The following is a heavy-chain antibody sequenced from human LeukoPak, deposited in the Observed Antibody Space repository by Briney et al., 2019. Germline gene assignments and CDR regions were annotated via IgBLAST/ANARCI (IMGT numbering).Heavy chain of an antibody. J-gene: IGHJ5*02. CDR1: GGTFSSYA. Sequence: GASVTVSCKASGGTFSSYAISWVRQAPGQGLEWMGGIIPIFGTANYAQKFQGRVTITADESTSTAYMELSSLRSEDTAVYYCARDLGNWFDPWGQGTLVTVSS. CDR2: IIPIFGTA. V-gene: IGHV1-69*13. CDR3: ARDLGNWFDP.